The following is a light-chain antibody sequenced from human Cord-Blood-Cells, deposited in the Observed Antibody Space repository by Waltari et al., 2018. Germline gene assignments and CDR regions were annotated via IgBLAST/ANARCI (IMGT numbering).Light chain of an antibody. J-gene: IGKJ5*01. Sequence: IQLTQSPSFLSASVGDRVIITCRASQGISSYLAWYQQKPGKAPKLLIYAASTLQSGVPSRFSGSGSGTEFTLTISSLQPEDFATYYCQQLNSYPITFGQGTRLEIK. V-gene: IGKV1-9*01. CDR2: AAS. CDR3: QQLNSYPIT. CDR1: QGISSY.